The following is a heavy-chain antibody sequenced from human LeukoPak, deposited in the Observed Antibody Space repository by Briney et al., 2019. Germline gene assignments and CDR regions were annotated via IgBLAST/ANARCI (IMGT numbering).Heavy chain of an antibody. Sequence: SETLSLTCTVSGGSISSYYWSWLRQPPGKGLEWIGYIYYSGSTNYNPSLKSRVTISVDTSKSQFSLKLSSVTAADTAVYYCARGSGGSYYVTYWGQGTLVTVSS. CDR1: GGSISSYY. J-gene: IGHJ4*02. CDR2: IYYSGST. V-gene: IGHV4-59*01. D-gene: IGHD1-26*01. CDR3: ARGSGGSYYVTY.